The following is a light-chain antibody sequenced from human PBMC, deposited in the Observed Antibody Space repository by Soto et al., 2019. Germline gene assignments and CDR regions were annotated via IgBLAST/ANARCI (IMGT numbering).Light chain of an antibody. CDR2: GAS. Sequence: EIVMTQSPVTLSVSPGERVTLSCRASQSVSNNLAWYQQKSGQAPRLLIYGASTMVTGIPARFSGSWSGTEFTLTISSLQSEDFAIYYCQQYNNWPPVTFGQGTRLDIK. CDR3: QQYNNWPPVT. CDR1: QSVSNN. J-gene: IGKJ5*01. V-gene: IGKV3-15*01.